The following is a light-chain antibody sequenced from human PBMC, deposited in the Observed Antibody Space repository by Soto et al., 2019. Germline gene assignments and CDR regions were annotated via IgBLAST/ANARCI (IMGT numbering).Light chain of an antibody. V-gene: IGLV1-47*02. CDR2: NND. CDR3: AAWDDSLSGRV. CDR1: SSDVGTYDL. J-gene: IGLJ3*02. Sequence: QSALTQPAPVSGSPGQSVTISCTGSSSDVGTYDLVSWYQQHPGKAPKLLIYNNDQRPSGVPDRFSGSKSGTSASLDISGLRSEDEADYYCAAWDDSLSGRVFGGGTKLTVL.